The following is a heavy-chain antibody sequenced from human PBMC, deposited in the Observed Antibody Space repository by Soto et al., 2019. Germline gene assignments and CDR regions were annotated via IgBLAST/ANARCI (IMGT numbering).Heavy chain of an antibody. CDR2: IYHGSTT. CDR3: ARVHVMVVADSTFDY. Sequence: SETLSLTCTVSGYSISSGAYCAWFRRPPGEGPEWRARIYHGSTTFYHSPLNSRITISVDSSNHQFFLKLTSATAADTAVYCCARVHVMVVADSTFDYWGHGTLVTVSS. J-gene: IGHJ4*01. CDR1: GYSISSGAY. D-gene: IGHD3-22*01. V-gene: IGHV4-38-2*02.